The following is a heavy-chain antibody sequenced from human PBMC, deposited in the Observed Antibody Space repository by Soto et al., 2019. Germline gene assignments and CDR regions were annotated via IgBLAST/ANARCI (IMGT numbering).Heavy chain of an antibody. CDR2: FDPEDGET. V-gene: IGHV1-24*01. CDR3: ATQNIKYGGYTFDY. Sequence: ASVKVSCKVSGYTLTELSMHWVRQAPGKGLEWMGGFDPEDGETIYAQKFQGRVTMTEDTSTDTAYMELSSLRSEDTAVYYCATQNIKYGGYTFDYWGQGTLVTVSS. J-gene: IGHJ4*02. D-gene: IGHD3-22*01. CDR1: GYTLTELS.